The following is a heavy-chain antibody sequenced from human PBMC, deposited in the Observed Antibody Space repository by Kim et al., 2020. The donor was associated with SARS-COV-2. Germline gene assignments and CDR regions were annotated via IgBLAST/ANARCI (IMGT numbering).Heavy chain of an antibody. CDR3: LKGGWGWIWDY. V-gene: IGHV3-23*01. D-gene: IGHD2-21*01. CDR1: GFTFTGHA. Sequence: GGFLRLSCTTSGFTFTGHAMSWVRQAPGKGLEWVSSIDGSDGTTYYVDSVKGRFSISRDDSKNTLYLQMSALRADDMAAYYCLKGGWGWIWDYWGQGTLV. J-gene: IGHJ4*02. CDR2: IDGSDGTT.